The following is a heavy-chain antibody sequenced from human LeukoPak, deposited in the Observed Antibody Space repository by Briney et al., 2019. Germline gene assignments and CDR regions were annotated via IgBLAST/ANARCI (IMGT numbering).Heavy chain of an antibody. CDR2: IYSGGST. V-gene: IGHV3-66*01. Sequence: PGGSLRLSCAASGFTVSSNYMSWVRQAPGKGLEWVSVIYSGGSTYYADSVKGRFTISRDNSKNTLYLQMNSLRAEDTAVYYCARTLTPLYGSGSYFGYYMDVWGKGTTVTISS. J-gene: IGHJ6*03. CDR1: GFTVSSNY. D-gene: IGHD3-10*01. CDR3: ARTLTPLYGSGSYFGYYMDV.